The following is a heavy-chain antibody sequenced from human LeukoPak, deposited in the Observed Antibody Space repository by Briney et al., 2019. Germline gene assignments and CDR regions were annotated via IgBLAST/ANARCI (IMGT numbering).Heavy chain of an antibody. V-gene: IGHV4-39*01. CDR2: IHYGGST. Sequence: SETLSLTCSVSGTSISSSGYFWGWIRQPPGKGLQWIGSIHYGGSTFYNPSLKSRVTISQDTSKDQFSLKLTSVTAADTAVYYCAALDSSSGWYDPWGRGIVITVSS. J-gene: IGHJ5*02. CDR1: GTSISSSGYF. D-gene: IGHD6-6*01. CDR3: AALDSSSGWYDP.